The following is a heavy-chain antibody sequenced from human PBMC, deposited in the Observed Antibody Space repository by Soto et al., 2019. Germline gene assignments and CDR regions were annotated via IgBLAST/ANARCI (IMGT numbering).Heavy chain of an antibody. D-gene: IGHD6-13*01. V-gene: IGHV3-30*04. J-gene: IGHJ4*02. Sequence: QVQLVESGGGVGQPGRSLRLSCAASGIIFSSYAMNWVRQAPGKGLEWVAVISYDGRNKYYADSVKGRFTISRDNSKNTVYLQMNSLRDEDTAVYYCASGRGSSWSSSLDYWGQGTLVTVSS. CDR1: GIIFSSYA. CDR3: ASGRGSSWSSSLDY. CDR2: ISYDGRNK.